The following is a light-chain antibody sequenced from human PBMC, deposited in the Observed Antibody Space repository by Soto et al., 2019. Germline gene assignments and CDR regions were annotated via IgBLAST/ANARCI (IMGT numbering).Light chain of an antibody. J-gene: IGKJ5*01. Sequence: EIVLTQSPATLSWSAGGRATLSCRASQSFSSYLAWYQQKPGQAPRLLIYDASKRATGIPARFSGRGSGTDFTLTISSLEPEDFAVYYCQQRSNWPPVITFGQGTRLEIK. CDR3: QQRSNWPPVIT. CDR2: DAS. V-gene: IGKV3-11*01. CDR1: QSFSSY.